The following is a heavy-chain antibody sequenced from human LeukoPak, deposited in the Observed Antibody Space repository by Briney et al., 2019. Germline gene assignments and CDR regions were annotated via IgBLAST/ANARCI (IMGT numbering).Heavy chain of an antibody. Sequence: GGSLRLLCGPSVFIFTYYPVGWVRLAPGKGREWVSAISGCGDGRYYAESVKGGFTISRDNSKNTLYLQLTSLRAEDTAVYYCAKEGRAGATYIDHWGQGTRVTVSS. D-gene: IGHD1-26*01. CDR2: ISGCGDGR. CDR1: VFIFTYYP. V-gene: IGHV3-23*01. J-gene: IGHJ4*02. CDR3: AKEGRAGATYIDH.